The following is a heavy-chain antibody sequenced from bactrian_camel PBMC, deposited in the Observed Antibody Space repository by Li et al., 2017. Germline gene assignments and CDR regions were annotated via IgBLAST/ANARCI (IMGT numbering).Heavy chain of an antibody. Sequence: QVQLVESGGGSVQAGGSLRLYCSGSGYTYNSRCMAWFRQAPGKEREGVAAIGSDARARYADSVKGRFTIFEDNAESTLYLQMNSLKPEDTAMYYCAAAPYVGASGYCYAHLVTEYSNSGQGTQVTVS. D-gene: IGHD1*01. V-gene: IGHV3S55*01. CDR3: AAAPYVGASGYCYAHLVTEYSN. CDR2: IGSDARA. J-gene: IGHJ4*01. CDR1: GYTYNSRC.